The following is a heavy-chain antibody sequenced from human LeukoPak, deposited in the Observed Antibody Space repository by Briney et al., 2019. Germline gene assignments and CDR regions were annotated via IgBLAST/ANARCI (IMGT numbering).Heavy chain of an antibody. CDR2: NSAYNGNT. J-gene: IGHJ5*02. Sequence: ASVKVSCKASGYTFTSYGISWVRQAPGQGLEWMGWNSAYNGNTSYAQKLQGRVTMTTDTSTSTAYMELRSLRSDDTAVYYCARGVAVAGTPSRWFDPWGQGTLVTVSS. CDR1: GYTFTSYG. D-gene: IGHD6-19*01. CDR3: ARGVAVAGTPSRWFDP. V-gene: IGHV1-18*01.